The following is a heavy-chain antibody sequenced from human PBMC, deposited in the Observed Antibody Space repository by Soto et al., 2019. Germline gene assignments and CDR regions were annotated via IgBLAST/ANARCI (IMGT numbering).Heavy chain of an antibody. CDR3: ATNYEVQSKDYYYDSSGYYSGAFDI. CDR1: GFTFSSYG. V-gene: IGHV3-33*01. Sequence: QVQLVESGGGVVQPGRSLRLSCAASGFTFSSYGMHWVRQAPGKGLEWVAVIWYDGSNKYYADSVKGRFTISRDNSKNTLYLQMNSLRAEDTAVYYCATNYEVQSKDYYYDSSGYYSGAFDIWGQGTMVTVSS. D-gene: IGHD3-22*01. CDR2: IWYDGSNK. J-gene: IGHJ3*02.